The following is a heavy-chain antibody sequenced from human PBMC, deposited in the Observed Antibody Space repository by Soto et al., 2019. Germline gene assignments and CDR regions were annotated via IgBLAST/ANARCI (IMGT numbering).Heavy chain of an antibody. J-gene: IGHJ5*02. CDR3: VRGSFGYYGP. Sequence: PGGSLRLSCTTSGFPFGDYAMTWVRQAPGKGLEWVGFIRNPGYGGTAEYATSVKGRFIISRDDSMSSAYLQLNSLKVDDSAVYYCVRGSFGYYGPWGQGTLVTVYS. CDR2: IRNPGYGGTA. V-gene: IGHV3-49*04. CDR1: GFPFGDYA. D-gene: IGHD3-22*01.